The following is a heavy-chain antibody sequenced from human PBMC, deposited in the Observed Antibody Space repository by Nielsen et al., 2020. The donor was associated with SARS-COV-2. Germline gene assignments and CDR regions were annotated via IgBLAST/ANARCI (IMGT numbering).Heavy chain of an antibody. Sequence: SETLFLTCGVSGGAFSGYRWTWVRQSPGKGLEWLGEINDSGTNNYHPPLTGRVSISQDASKRQLSLKLSSVTAADTALYFCARGIYDFLSGSDVSLNGLDVWGQGTTVTVSS. D-gene: IGHD3-3*01. CDR1: GGAFSGYR. CDR3: ARGIYDFLSGSDVSLNGLDV. V-gene: IGHV4-34*01. J-gene: IGHJ6*02. CDR2: INDSGTN.